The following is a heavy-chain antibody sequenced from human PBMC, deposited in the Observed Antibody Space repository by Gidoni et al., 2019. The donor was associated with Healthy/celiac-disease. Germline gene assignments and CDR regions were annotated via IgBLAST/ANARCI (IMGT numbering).Heavy chain of an antibody. D-gene: IGHD3-10*01. J-gene: IGHJ6*02. CDR1: GDSVSSNSAA. CDR3: ARSGRGSKRGLGYYGMDV. Sequence: QVQLQQSGPGLVKPSQTLSLTCAISGDSVSSNSAAWHWIRQSPSRGLEWLGRTYYRSKWYNDYAVSVKSRITINPDTSKNQFSLQLNSVTPEDTAVYYCARSGRGSKRGLGYYGMDVWGQGTTVTVSS. CDR2: TYYRSKWYN. V-gene: IGHV6-1*01.